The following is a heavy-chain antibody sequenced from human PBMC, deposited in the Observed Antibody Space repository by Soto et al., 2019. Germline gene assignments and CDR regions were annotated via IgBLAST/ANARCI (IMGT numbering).Heavy chain of an antibody. CDR1: GFTFSNYA. J-gene: IGHJ4*02. CDR3: AKGYYDILTGCDY. D-gene: IGHD3-9*01. CDR2: LSDSGGST. Sequence: GGSLRLSCAASGFTFSNYAMSWVRQAPGKGLEWVSALSDSGGSTYYADSVKGRFTISRDNSKNTLYLQMNSLRAEDTAVYYCAKGYYDILTGCDYWGRGTLVTAPQ. V-gene: IGHV3-23*01.